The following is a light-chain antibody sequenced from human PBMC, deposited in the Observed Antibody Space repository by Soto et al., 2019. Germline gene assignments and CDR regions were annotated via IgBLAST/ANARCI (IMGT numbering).Light chain of an antibody. CDR1: QSVSGF. V-gene: IGKV3-11*01. Sequence: PGERATLSCRASQSVSGFLAWYQQKPGQAPRLLIYEASNRATGIPARFSGSGSGTDFTLTISSLEPEDFAVYCCQHRSNWPRTFGGGTKVEIK. CDR2: EAS. J-gene: IGKJ4*01. CDR3: QHRSNWPRT.